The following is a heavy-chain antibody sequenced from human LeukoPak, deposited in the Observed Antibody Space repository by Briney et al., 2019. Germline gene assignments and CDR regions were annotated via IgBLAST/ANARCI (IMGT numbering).Heavy chain of an antibody. D-gene: IGHD5-18*01. CDR2: IIPIFGTA. Sequence: ASVKVSCKASGGTFSSYAISWVRQAPGQGLEWMGRIIPIFGTANYAQKFQGRVTITTDESTSTVYMELSSLRSEDTAVYYCARVDTAMTLGYFDYWGQGTLVTVSS. CDR3: ARVDTAMTLGYFDY. J-gene: IGHJ4*02. V-gene: IGHV1-69*05. CDR1: GGTFSSYA.